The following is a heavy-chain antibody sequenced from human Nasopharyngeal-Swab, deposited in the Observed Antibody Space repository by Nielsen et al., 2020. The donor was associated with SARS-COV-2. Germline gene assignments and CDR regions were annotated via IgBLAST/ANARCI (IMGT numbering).Heavy chain of an antibody. CDR2: IDTDGTIT. V-gene: IGHV3-74*01. CDR1: GFTFSTYW. CDR3: ARNSNYARDY. Sequence: GESLKIFCAASGFTFSTYWMHWVRHPPGKGLLWVSRIDTDGTITDYADSVKGRFTISRDNAKNSLYLQMNSLRAEDTAVYYCARNSNYARDYWGQGTLVTVSS. D-gene: IGHD3-16*01. J-gene: IGHJ4*02.